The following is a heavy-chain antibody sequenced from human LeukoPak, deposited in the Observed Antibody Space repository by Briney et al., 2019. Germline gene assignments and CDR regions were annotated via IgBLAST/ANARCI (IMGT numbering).Heavy chain of an antibody. CDR3: ARAHGVAVAFYYFDY. CDR2: INHNGNVN. Sequence: GGSLRLSCAASGFTFSSYWMNWARQAPGKGLEWVASINHNGNVNYYVDSVKGRFTISRDNAKNSLYLQMSNLRAEDTAVYYCARAHGVAVAFYYFDYWGQGTLVTVSS. V-gene: IGHV3-7*03. J-gene: IGHJ4*02. D-gene: IGHD6-19*01. CDR1: GFTFSSYW.